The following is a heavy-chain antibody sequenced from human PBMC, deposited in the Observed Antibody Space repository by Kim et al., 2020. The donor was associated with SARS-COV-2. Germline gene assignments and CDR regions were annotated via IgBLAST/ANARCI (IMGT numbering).Heavy chain of an antibody. Sequence: ASVKVSCKASGYTFTSYYIHWVRQAPGQGLEWMGTINPSGGSTTYVQKFQGRVTMTRDTSTSTVYMELRSLKSEDTAVYYCARDPGYNYPYYFDQWGQGTLVTVSS. CDR1: GYTFTSYY. CDR2: INPSGGST. V-gene: IGHV1-46*01. J-gene: IGHJ4*02. CDR3: ARDPGYNYPYYFDQ. D-gene: IGHD5-12*01.